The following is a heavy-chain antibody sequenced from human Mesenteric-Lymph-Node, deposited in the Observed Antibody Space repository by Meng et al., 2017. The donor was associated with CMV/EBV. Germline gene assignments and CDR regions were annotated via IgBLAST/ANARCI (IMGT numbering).Heavy chain of an antibody. V-gene: IGHV3-21*01. Sequence: GGSLRLSCAASGFNFDDYGMSWVRQAPGKGLEWVSSISSSSSYIYYADSVKGRFTISRDNAKNSLYLQMNSLRAEDTAVYYCASYSYGPNWFDPWGQGTLVTVSS. J-gene: IGHJ5*02. D-gene: IGHD5-18*01. CDR3: ASYSYGPNWFDP. CDR1: GFNFDDYG. CDR2: ISSSSSYI.